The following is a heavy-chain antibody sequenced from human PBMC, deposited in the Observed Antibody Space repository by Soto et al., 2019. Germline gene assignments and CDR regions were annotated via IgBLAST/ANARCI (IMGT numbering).Heavy chain of an antibody. Sequence: GASVKASCKAPGYTFTSYAMYWARQAPGQRLEWMGWINAGNGNTKYSQKFQGRVTITRDTSASTAYMELSSLRSEDTAVYYCARDSPDAFDIWGQGTMVTVSS. CDR3: ARDSPDAFDI. J-gene: IGHJ3*02. CDR1: GYTFTSYA. CDR2: INAGNGNT. V-gene: IGHV1-3*01.